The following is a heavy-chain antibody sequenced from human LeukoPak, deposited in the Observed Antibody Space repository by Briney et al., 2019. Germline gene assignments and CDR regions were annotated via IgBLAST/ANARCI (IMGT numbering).Heavy chain of an antibody. V-gene: IGHV3-23*01. Sequence: GGSLRLSCAASGFTFSSSAMSWVRQAPGRGLEWLSAVSHSADLTFYADSVTGRFTISRDNSKNTFYLQMDSLRAEDTAVYYCASRSPAIAVAGGLDYWGQGTLVTVSS. CDR2: VSHSADLT. D-gene: IGHD6-19*01. J-gene: IGHJ4*02. CDR1: GFTFSSSA. CDR3: ASRSPAIAVAGGLDY.